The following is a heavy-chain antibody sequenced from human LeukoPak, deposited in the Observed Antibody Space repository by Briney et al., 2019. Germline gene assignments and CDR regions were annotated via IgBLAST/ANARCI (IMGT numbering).Heavy chain of an antibody. D-gene: IGHD1-26*01. CDR2: SNHSGST. J-gene: IGHJ5*02. V-gene: IGHV4-34*01. CDR1: GGSFSGYY. CDR3: ARGLTGESGSYLTWFDP. Sequence: SETLSLTCAVYGGSFSGYYWSWIRQPPGKGLEWIGESNHSGSTNYNPSLKSRVTISVDTSKNQFSLKLSSVTAADTAVYYCARGLTGESGSYLTWFDPWGQGTLVTVSS.